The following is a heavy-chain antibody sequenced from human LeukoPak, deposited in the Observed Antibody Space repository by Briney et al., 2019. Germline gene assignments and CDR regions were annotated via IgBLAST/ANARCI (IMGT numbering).Heavy chain of an antibody. D-gene: IGHD3-10*01. CDR3: AREPMVRGVYYYYYMDV. Sequence: SETLSLTCTVSGGSISTSNYYWSWIRQPAGKGLEWIGRIYTSGSTNYNPSLKSRVTISVDTSKNQFSLKLSSVTAADTAVYYCAREPMVRGVYYYYYMDVWGKGTTVTISS. V-gene: IGHV4-61*02. CDR2: IYTSGST. CDR1: GGSISTSNYY. J-gene: IGHJ6*03.